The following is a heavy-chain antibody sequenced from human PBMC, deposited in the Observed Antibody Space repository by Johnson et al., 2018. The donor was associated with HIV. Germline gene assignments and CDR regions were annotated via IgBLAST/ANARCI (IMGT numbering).Heavy chain of an antibody. Sequence: VQLVESGGGLVQPGWSLRLSCAVSGFTFSNHHMTWVRQAPGKGLEWVANINQDGSDKYYVDSVKGRFTISRDNAQNSLYLQMNSLRAEDTAVYYCGRESTGAGTAFDIWGQGTMVTVSS. D-gene: IGHD2-8*02. CDR3: GRESTGAGTAFDI. V-gene: IGHV3-7*01. J-gene: IGHJ3*02. CDR2: INQDGSDK. CDR1: GFTFSNHH.